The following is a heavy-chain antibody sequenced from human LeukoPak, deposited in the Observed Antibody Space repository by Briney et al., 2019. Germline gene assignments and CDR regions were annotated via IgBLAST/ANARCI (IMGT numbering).Heavy chain of an antibody. D-gene: IGHD1-14*01. Sequence: SETLSLTCTVSGGSISSYYWSWIRQPPGKGLEWIGYIYYSGSTNYNPSLKSRVTISVDTSKNQFSLKLSSVTAADTAVYYCAILHNWNHRGLYNYYYMDVWGKGTTVTVSS. V-gene: IGHV4-59*12. CDR3: AILHNWNHRGLYNYYYMDV. CDR1: GGSISSYY. J-gene: IGHJ6*03. CDR2: IYYSGST.